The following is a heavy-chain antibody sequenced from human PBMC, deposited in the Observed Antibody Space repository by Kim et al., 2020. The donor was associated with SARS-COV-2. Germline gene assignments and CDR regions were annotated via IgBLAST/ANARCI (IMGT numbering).Heavy chain of an antibody. Sequence: AVSVKSRITINPDTSKNQFSLQLNSVTPEDTAVYYCARESSGYDLYYFDYWGQGTLVTVSS. CDR3: ARESSGYDLYYFDY. V-gene: IGHV6-1*01. J-gene: IGHJ4*02. D-gene: IGHD5-12*01.